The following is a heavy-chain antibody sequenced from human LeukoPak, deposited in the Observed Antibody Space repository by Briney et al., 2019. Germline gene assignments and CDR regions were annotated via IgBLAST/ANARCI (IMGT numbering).Heavy chain of an antibody. CDR2: ISGDGGST. Sequence: GGSLRLSCEASGITFDDYVMHWVRQAPGKGLGWVSLISGDGGSTYYADSMKGRFTISRDNSKNSLYLQMNSLRIEDTAFYYCAKDHNGRGFPDAFDIWGQGTMVTVSS. CDR1: GITFDDYV. CDR3: AKDHNGRGFPDAFDI. J-gene: IGHJ3*02. V-gene: IGHV3-43*02. D-gene: IGHD5-12*01.